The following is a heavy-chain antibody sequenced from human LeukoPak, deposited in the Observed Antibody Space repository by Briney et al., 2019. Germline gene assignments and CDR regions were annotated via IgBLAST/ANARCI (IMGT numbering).Heavy chain of an antibody. CDR1: GFTFSSYT. Sequence: GGSLRLPCAASGFTFSSYTMHWIRQAPGKGLEWVSSISGSNSYIFYADSVKGRFTVSRDNAKDSLYLQMNSLRAEDTAVYYCARALTTLTYEGYWGQGTLVTVSS. D-gene: IGHD1-1*01. CDR3: ARALTTLTYEGY. J-gene: IGHJ4*02. V-gene: IGHV3-21*01. CDR2: ISGSNSYI.